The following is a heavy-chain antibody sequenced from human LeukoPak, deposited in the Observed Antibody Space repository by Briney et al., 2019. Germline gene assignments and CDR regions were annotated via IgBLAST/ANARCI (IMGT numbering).Heavy chain of an antibody. CDR1: GFTFSSYA. D-gene: IGHD1-26*01. CDR2: ISGSGGST. Sequence: PGGSLRLSCAASGFTFSSYAMSWVRQAPGKGLEWVSAISGSGGSTYYADSVKGRFTISRDNSKNTLYLQMNSLRAEDTAVYYCARAVTEWELRPFDYWGQGTLVTVSS. V-gene: IGHV3-23*01. CDR3: ARAVTEWELRPFDY. J-gene: IGHJ4*02.